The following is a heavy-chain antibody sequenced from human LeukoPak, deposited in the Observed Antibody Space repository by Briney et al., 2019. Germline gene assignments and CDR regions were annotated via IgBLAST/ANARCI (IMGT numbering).Heavy chain of an antibody. V-gene: IGHV3-66*01. Sequence: GGSLRLSCAASGFTVSSNYMSWVRQAPGKGLEWVSVIYSGGSTYYADSVKGRFTISRDNSKNMLYLQMNSLRVEDTAVYYCTRGPYDSSGYYRGAFDIWGQGTMVTVSS. CDR2: IYSGGST. CDR1: GFTVSSNY. D-gene: IGHD3-22*01. J-gene: IGHJ3*02. CDR3: TRGPYDSSGYYRGAFDI.